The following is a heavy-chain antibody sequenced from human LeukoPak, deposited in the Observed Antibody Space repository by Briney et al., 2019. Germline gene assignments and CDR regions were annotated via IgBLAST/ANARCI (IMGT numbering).Heavy chain of an antibody. Sequence: GGSLRLSCAASGFTFSSSWMHWVRQAPGKGLVWVSRINSDGSSTSYADSVKGRFTISRDNAKNTLYLQMNSLRAEDTAVYYCARGRGSGCSDYWGQGTLVTVSS. D-gene: IGHD6-19*01. CDR2: INSDGSST. CDR1: GFTFSSSW. CDR3: ARGRGSGCSDY. J-gene: IGHJ4*02. V-gene: IGHV3-74*01.